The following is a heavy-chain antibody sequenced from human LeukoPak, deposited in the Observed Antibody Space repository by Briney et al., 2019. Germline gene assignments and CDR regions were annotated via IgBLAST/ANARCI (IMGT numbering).Heavy chain of an antibody. V-gene: IGHV3-53*01. CDR1: GFTVSSNY. J-gene: IGHJ4*02. D-gene: IGHD3-3*02. CDR2: IYSGGST. CDR3: ARGISSNRVDFDY. Sequence: PRGSLRLSCAASGFTVSSNYMSWVRQAPGKGLEWVSVIYSGGSTYYEDSVKGRFTISRDNSKNTLYLQMNSLRAEDTGVYYCARGISSNRVDFDYWGQGTLVTVSS.